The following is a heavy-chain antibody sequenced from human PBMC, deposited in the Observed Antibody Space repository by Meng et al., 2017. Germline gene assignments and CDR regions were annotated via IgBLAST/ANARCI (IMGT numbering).Heavy chain of an antibody. D-gene: IGHD2-2*01. CDR1: GFTFSSYS. V-gene: IGHV3-21*01. Sequence: GESLKISCAASGFTFSSYSMNWVRQAPGKGLEWVSSISSSSSYIYYADSVKGRFTISRDNAKNSLYLQMNSLRAEDTAVYYCAREFNLVVPDAGYWGQGTLVTVSS. CDR3: AREFNLVVPDAGY. J-gene: IGHJ4*02. CDR2: ISSSSSYI.